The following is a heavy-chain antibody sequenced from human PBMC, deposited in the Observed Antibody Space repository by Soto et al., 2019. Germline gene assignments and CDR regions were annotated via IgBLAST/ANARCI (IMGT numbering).Heavy chain of an antibody. CDR3: ARQLWLRSFDY. CDR1: GGSFSGYY. V-gene: IGHV4-30-4*08. J-gene: IGHJ4*02. Sequence: PSETLSLTCAVYGGSFSGYYWSWIRQPPGKGLEWIGYIYYSGSTYYNPSLKSRVTIPVDTSKNQFSLKLSSVTAADTAVYYCARQLWLRSFDYWGQGTLVTVS. D-gene: IGHD5-18*01. CDR2: IYYSGST.